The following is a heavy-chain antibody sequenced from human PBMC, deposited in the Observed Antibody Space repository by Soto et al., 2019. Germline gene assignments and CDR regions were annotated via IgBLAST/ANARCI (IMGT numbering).Heavy chain of an antibody. CDR3: ARDLNDYGDYSLDY. J-gene: IGHJ4*02. CDR2: IIHIFGTA. CDR1: GGTFSNYA. V-gene: IGHV1-69*12. Sequence: VQLVQSGAEVKKPGSSVKVSCKASGGTFSNYAISWVRQAPGQGLEWMGGIIHIFGTANYAQRFQGRVTITADASTSTAYMELSSLRSEDTAVYYCARDLNDYGDYSLDYWGQGTLVTVSS. D-gene: IGHD4-17*01.